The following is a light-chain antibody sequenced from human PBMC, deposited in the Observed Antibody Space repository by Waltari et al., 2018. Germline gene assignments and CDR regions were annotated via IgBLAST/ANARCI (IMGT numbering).Light chain of an antibody. CDR3: QQYFRIPFT. J-gene: IGKJ4*01. CDR1: QAISHS. Sequence: DIQMTQSPSSLSGSIGDRATITCRASQAISHSLAWYQEKPGKVPKLLIYASSRLESGVPSRFSGSGSGTGYTLTISSLQAEDFATYYCQQYFRIPFTFGGGTKVDIK. V-gene: IGKV1-NL1*01. CDR2: ASS.